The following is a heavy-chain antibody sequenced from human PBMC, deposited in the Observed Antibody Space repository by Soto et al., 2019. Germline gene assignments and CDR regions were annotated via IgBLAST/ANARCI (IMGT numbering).Heavy chain of an antibody. V-gene: IGHV3-21*01. CDR3: ARELAIAAAVSY. J-gene: IGHJ4*02. Sequence: PGGSLRLSCAASGFTFSSYSMNWVRQAPGKGLEWVSSISSSSSYIYYADSVKGRFTISRDNAKSSLYLQMNSLRAEDTAVYYCARELAIAAAVSYWGQGTLVTVSS. D-gene: IGHD6-13*01. CDR1: GFTFSSYS. CDR2: ISSSSSYI.